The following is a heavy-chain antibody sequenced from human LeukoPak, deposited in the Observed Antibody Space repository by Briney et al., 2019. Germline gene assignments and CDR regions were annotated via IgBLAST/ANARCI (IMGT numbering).Heavy chain of an antibody. Sequence: ASVKVSCKASGYTFISYDINWVRQATGQGLEWMGWMNPNSGNTGYAQKFQGRVTMTRNTSIRTAYMELSSLRSDDTAVYYCARVPPGGDRFDPWGQGTLVTVSS. D-gene: IGHD3-16*01. J-gene: IGHJ5*02. CDR3: ARVPPGGDRFDP. CDR1: GYTFISYD. V-gene: IGHV1-8*01. CDR2: MNPNSGNT.